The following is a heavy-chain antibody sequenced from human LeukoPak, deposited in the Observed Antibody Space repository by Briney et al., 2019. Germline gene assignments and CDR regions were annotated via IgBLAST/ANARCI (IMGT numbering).Heavy chain of an antibody. V-gene: IGHV3-74*01. J-gene: IGHJ4*02. D-gene: IGHD5-18*01. CDR1: GFTFSSYE. CDR2: IDSDGRST. Sequence: PGGSLRLSCTASGFTFSSYEMNWVRQAPGKGLEWVSGIDSDGRSTSYADSVKGRFTISRDPAKNTLFLQMNSLRAEDTAVYYCARDTAPSYWGQGTLVTVSS. CDR3: ARDTAPSY.